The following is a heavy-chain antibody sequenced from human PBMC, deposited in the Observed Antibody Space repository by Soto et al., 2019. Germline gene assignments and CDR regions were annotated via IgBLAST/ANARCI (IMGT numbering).Heavy chain of an antibody. D-gene: IGHD2-15*01. CDR3: ARSQGGSSSLDIYYYYYYGMDV. CDR1: GVTFRSYA. CDR2: IIPIFGTA. J-gene: IGHJ6*02. V-gene: IGHV1-69*01. Sequence: QVQLVQSGAEVKKPGASVKVSCKAPGVTFRSYAISWVRQAPGQGLECMGGIIPIFGTAKYAQKFQGRVTITADESTSTGYMELSSLRSEDTAVYYCARSQGGSSSLDIYYYYYYGMDVWGQGTTVTVSS.